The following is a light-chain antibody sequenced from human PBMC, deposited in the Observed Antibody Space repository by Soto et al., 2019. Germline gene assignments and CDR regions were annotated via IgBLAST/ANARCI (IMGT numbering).Light chain of an antibody. CDR3: SSYTRSSTLV. CDR1: SSDVGGYNY. CDR2: DVS. Sequence: QSVLTQPASVSGSPGQSITISCTGTSSDVGGYNYVSWYQQHPGKAPKLMIYDVSNRPSGVSNRFSGSKSGNTASLTISGLQAEDEADCYCSSYTRSSTLVFGTGTKVTVL. J-gene: IGLJ1*01. V-gene: IGLV2-14*01.